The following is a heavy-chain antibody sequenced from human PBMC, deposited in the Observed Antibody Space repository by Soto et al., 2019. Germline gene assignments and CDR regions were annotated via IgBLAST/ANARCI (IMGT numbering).Heavy chain of an antibody. CDR1: GGTISSWY. J-gene: IGHJ5*02. CDR3: ARTYYDFWSGYWRWFDP. V-gene: IGHV4-59*08. CDR2: IYYSGST. D-gene: IGHD3-3*01. Sequence: SSETLSLTCTVSGGTISSWYWSWIRQPPGKGLEWIGYIYYSGSTNCNPSLKSRVTISVDTSKNQFSLKLSSVTAADTAVYYCARTYYDFWSGYWRWFDPWGQGTLVTVSS.